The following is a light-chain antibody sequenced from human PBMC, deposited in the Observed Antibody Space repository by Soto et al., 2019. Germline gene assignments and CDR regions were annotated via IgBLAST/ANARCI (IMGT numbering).Light chain of an antibody. J-gene: IGLJ2*01. CDR2: KDS. CDR1: ALPKQY. V-gene: IGLV3-25*03. Sequence: SYELTQPPSVSVSPVQTARITCSGDALPKQYAYWYQQKSGQAPVLVIYKDSERPSGIPERFSGSSSGTTVTLTISGVQAEDEADYYCQSADSSGTYPVVFGGGTKVTVL. CDR3: QSADSSGTYPVV.